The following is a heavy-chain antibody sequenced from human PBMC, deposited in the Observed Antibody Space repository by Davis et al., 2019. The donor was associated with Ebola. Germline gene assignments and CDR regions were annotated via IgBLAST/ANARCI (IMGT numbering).Heavy chain of an antibody. J-gene: IGHJ5*02. CDR3: ARQADNWFDP. Sequence: GASLKISCHGSGYSFTSYWNGWVRQMPGKGLEWMGIIYPGDSDTRYSPSFQGQVTISADKAISTAYLQWSSLKASDTAMYYCARQADNWFDPWGQGTLVTVSS. D-gene: IGHD2-15*01. CDR2: IYPGDSDT. CDR1: GYSFTSYW. V-gene: IGHV5-51*01.